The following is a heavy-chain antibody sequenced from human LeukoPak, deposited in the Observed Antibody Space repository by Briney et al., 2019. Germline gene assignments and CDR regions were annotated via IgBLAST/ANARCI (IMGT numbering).Heavy chain of an antibody. V-gene: IGHV6-1*01. CDR2: AYYRSKWYN. CDR3: ARDVWLAGRAFDY. CDR1: GDSDSSNSDA. Sequence: SQTLSLTCAISGDSDSSNSDAWNWIRQSPSRGLEWLGRAYYRSKWYNDYAVSVKSRITINPDTSKNQFSLQLNSVTPEDTAVYYCARDVWLAGRAFDYWGQGTLVTVSS. J-gene: IGHJ4*02. D-gene: IGHD6-19*01.